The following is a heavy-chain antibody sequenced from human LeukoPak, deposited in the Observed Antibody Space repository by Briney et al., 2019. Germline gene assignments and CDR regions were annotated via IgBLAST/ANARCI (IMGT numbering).Heavy chain of an antibody. Sequence: SETLSLTCTVSSGSISTSNYYWGWVRQPPGKALEWIGNIFYSGSTYYSPSLKSRVTISVDTSKNQFSLKVRSVTAADTAVYYCAKKDYYYMDVWGKGTTVTVSS. V-gene: IGHV4-39*07. CDR3: AKKDYYYMDV. CDR1: SGSISTSNYY. J-gene: IGHJ6*03. CDR2: IFYSGST.